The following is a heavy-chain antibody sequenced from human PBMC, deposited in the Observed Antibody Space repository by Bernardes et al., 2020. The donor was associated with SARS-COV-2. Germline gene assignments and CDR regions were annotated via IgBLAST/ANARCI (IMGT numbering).Heavy chain of an antibody. CDR2: ISAYNGNT. CDR1: GYTFTSYG. D-gene: IGHD2-2*01. CDR3: ARDERIVVVPAASLIYYYYGMDI. V-gene: IGHV1-18*04. Sequence: ASVKVSCKASGYTFTSYGISWVRQAPGQGLEWMGWISAYNGNTNYAQKLQGRVTMTTDTSTSTAYMELRSLRSDDTAVYYCARDERIVVVPAASLIYYYYGMDIWRQGTTVNVSS. J-gene: IGHJ6*01.